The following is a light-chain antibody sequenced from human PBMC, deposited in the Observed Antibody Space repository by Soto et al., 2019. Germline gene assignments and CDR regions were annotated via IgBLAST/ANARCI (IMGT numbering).Light chain of an antibody. J-gene: IGKJ4*01. V-gene: IGKV1-33*01. CDR2: DVS. CDR1: QDISTH. Sequence: DIQMHQSPSSLSASVGDRVTITCQASQDISTHLTWFQQKPGKAPKILIYDVSILETGVPSRFSGSGSGTHFTFSISSLQPEDIATYYCQQFDILPLTFGGGTRVEIK. CDR3: QQFDILPLT.